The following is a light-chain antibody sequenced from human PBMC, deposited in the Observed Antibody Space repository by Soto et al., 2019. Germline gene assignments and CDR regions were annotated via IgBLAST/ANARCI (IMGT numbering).Light chain of an antibody. CDR3: QQYNKWPPWT. J-gene: IGKJ1*01. V-gene: IGKV3-20*01. CDR1: QSVSGSY. Sequence: EIVLTQSPGTLSLSPGERATLSCRASQSVSGSYLAWYQHIPGQAPRLLIYGASSRATGIPDRFSGSGSGTDFTLAISRLEPEDYALYYCQQYNKWPPWTFGQGTKVEVK. CDR2: GAS.